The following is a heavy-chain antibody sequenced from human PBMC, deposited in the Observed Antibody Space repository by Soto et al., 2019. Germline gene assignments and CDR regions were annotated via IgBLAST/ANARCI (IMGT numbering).Heavy chain of an antibody. CDR3: ARLYMVRGVMDWFDP. CDR2: IYYSGST. CDR1: GGSIGNSGHC. Sequence: SKPLSLSWTVSGGSIGNSGHCCGWIRQPPGKGLEWIGTIYYSGSTNYNPSLKSRVTISVDKSKNQFSLKLSSVTAADTAVYYCARLYMVRGVMDWFDPWGQGTLVTVSS. V-gene: IGHV4-39*07. D-gene: IGHD3-10*01. J-gene: IGHJ5*02.